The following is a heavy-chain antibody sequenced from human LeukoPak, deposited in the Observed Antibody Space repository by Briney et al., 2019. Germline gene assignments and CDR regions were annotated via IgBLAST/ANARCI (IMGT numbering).Heavy chain of an antibody. CDR1: GFTFSNYW. CDR2: INSDGINT. CDR3: AGDPGQYYDTSDNWFDP. J-gene: IGHJ5*02. Sequence: GGSLRLSCAASGFTFSNYWMHWVRQAPGKGLVWVSRINSDGINTSYADSVKGRFTISRDNAKNTLNLQMNSLRAEDTAVYYCAGDPGQYYDTSDNWFDPWGQGTLVTVSS. D-gene: IGHD3-22*01. V-gene: IGHV3-74*01.